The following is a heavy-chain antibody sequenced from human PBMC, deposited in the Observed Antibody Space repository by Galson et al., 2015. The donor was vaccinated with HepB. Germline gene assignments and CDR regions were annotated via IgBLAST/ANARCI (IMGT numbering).Heavy chain of an antibody. V-gene: IGHV6-1*01. D-gene: IGHD2-2*01. CDR3: ARDTLVVVPAANIQFDY. CDR2: TYYRSKWYN. J-gene: IGHJ4*02. Sequence: CAISGDSVSSNSAAWNWIRQSPSRGLEWLGRTYYRSKWYNDYAVSVKSRITINPDTSKNQFSLQLNSVTPEDTAVYYCARDTLVVVPAANIQFDYWGQGTLVTVSS. CDR1: GDSVSSNSAA.